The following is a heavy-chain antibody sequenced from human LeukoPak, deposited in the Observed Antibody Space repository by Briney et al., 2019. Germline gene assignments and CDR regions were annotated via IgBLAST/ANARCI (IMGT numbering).Heavy chain of an antibody. Sequence: PSQTLSLTCTVSGGSISSGSYYWSWIRQPAGKGLERIGHIYTSGTTNYNPSLKSRVTMSIDTSKNQFSLKLSSVTAADTAIYYCARDAKYYFGSRTYFFFEYWGQGTLLTVSS. J-gene: IGHJ4*02. CDR1: GGSISSGSYY. CDR2: IYTSGTT. CDR3: ARDAKYYFGSRTYFFFEY. V-gene: IGHV4-61*09. D-gene: IGHD3-10*01.